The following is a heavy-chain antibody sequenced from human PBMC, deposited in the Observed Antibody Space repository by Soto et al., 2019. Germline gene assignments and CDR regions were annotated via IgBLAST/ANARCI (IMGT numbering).Heavy chain of an antibody. D-gene: IGHD2-15*01. V-gene: IGHV4-59*01. J-gene: IGHJ4*02. Sequence: SETLSLTCTVSGGSISSYYWSWIRQPPGKGLEWIGYIYYSGSTNYNPSLKSRVTISVDTSKNQFSLKLSSVTAADTAVYYWTRGKYSSTDYWGQGTLVTVSS. CDR1: GGSISSYY. CDR2: IYYSGST. CDR3: TRGKYSSTDY.